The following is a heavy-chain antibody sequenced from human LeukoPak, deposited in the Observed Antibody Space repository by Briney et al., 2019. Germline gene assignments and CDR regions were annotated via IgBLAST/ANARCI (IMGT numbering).Heavy chain of an antibody. Sequence: PGGSLRLSCAASGFTFSSYDMNWVRQAPGKGLECISYISTSGSITLYADFVKGRFTISRANPRNSLYMKMNSLRTEDTVVYYCARVPKDGYSYGFYDFWGHGILVTVAS. J-gene: IGHJ4*01. CDR2: ISTSGSIT. CDR3: ARVPKDGYSYGFYDF. CDR1: GFTFSSYD. V-gene: IGHV3-48*03. D-gene: IGHD5-18*01.